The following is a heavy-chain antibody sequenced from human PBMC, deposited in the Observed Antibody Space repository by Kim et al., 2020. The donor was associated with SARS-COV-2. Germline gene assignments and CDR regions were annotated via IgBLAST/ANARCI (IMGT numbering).Heavy chain of an antibody. Sequence: SETLSLTCTVSGGSISSYYWSWIRQPPGKGLEWIGYIYYSGSTNYNPSLKSRVTISVDTSKNQFSLKLSSVTAADTAVYYCARRRGSGWFFDYWGQGTL. CDR2: IYYSGST. J-gene: IGHJ4*02. V-gene: IGHV4-59*08. CDR3: ARRRGSGWFFDY. CDR1: GGSISSYY. D-gene: IGHD6-19*01.